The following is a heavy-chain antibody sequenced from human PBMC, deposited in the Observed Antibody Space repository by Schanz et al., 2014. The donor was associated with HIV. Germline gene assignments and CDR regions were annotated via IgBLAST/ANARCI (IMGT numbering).Heavy chain of an antibody. J-gene: IGHJ4*02. Sequence: QVQLVQSGPEVRKPGASVKVSCKASGYTFMDYYIHWVRQAPGQGPEWMGYIKPNSGDTFYAQKFRGRVTMTRDTSMSTASVELSRLRSDDTVVYFCTINQYQLLPFDYWGQGTLVSVSS. V-gene: IGHV1-2*02. CDR1: GYTFMDYY. CDR2: IKPNSGDT. D-gene: IGHD2-2*01. CDR3: TINQYQLLPFDY.